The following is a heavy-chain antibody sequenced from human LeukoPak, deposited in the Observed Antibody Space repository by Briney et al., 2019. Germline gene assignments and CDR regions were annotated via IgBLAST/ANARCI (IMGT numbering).Heavy chain of an antibody. CDR3: ARESGGETNGAFDI. CDR1: GGSISSYY. CDR2: IYTSGST. V-gene: IGHV4-4*07. J-gene: IGHJ3*02. D-gene: IGHD3-16*01. Sequence: TSETLSLTCTVSGGSISSYYWSWIRQPAGKGLEWIGRIYTSGSTNYTPSLKSRVTMSVDTSKNQFSLKLSSVTAADTAVYYCARESGGETNGAFDIWGQGTMVTVSS.